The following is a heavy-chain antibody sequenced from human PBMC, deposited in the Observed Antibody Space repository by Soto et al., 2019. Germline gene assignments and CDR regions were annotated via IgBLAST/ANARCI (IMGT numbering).Heavy chain of an antibody. CDR3: AREAINFVGGTRSY. J-gene: IGHJ4*02. CDR1: GFTVSSNY. Sequence: GGSLRLSCAASGFTVSSNYMSWVRQAPGKGLEWVSVIYSGGSTYYADSVKGRFTISRDNSKNTLYLQMNSLRAEDTAVYYCAREAINFVGGTRSYCGQGTLVTVSS. CDR2: IYSGGST. V-gene: IGHV3-53*01. D-gene: IGHD2-15*01.